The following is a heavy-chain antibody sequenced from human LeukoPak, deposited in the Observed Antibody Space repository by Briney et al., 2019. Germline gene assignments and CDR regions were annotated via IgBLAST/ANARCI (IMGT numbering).Heavy chain of an antibody. J-gene: IGHJ5*02. D-gene: IGHD6-13*01. V-gene: IGHV1-46*01. CDR3: ARDRSGSRWRWFDP. CDR1: GYTFTNYY. CDR2: INPTGGSA. Sequence: ASVKVSCKASGYTFTNYYIHWVRQAPGQGLEWMGIINPTGGSASYAQKFQGRVPMTSDTSTSTLYLELSSLSSEDTAVYYCARDRSGSRWRWFDPWGQGTLVTVSS.